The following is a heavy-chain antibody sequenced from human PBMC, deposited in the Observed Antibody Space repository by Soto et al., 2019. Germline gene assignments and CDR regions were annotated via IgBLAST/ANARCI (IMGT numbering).Heavy chain of an antibody. CDR3: ARHQPEGTRSAP. J-gene: IGHJ5*02. V-gene: IGHV4-30-2*01. D-gene: IGHD3-10*01. CDR2: IYHSGST. CDR1: GGSISSGGYS. Sequence: QLQLQESGSGLVRPSQTLSLTCAVSGGSISSGGYSWNWIRQPPGKGLEWIGYIYHSGSTLYNPSLKRRSTIPADKSKNKFPRKLPCVTAADTAVYYCARHQPEGTRSAPGGQEPLVTVPS.